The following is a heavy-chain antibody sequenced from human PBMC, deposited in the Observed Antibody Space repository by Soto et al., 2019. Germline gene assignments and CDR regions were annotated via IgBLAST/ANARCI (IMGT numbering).Heavy chain of an antibody. CDR2: INSYNGNT. CDR3: ARFPIRGVGNFYFDY. D-gene: IGHD3-10*01. CDR1: GYTFTSYG. J-gene: IGHJ4*02. V-gene: IGHV1-18*01. Sequence: ASVKVSCKASGYTFTSYGISWVRQAPGQGLEWMGWINSYNGNTNYAQKLQGRVTMTTDTSTRIVNLTLRSLKSDDTAVYYCARFPIRGVGNFYFDYWGQGTPVTVSS.